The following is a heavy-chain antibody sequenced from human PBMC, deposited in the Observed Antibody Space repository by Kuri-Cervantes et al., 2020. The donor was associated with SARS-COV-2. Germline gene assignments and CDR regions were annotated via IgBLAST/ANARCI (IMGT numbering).Heavy chain of an antibody. CDR3: ARGFLEWLDY. J-gene: IGHJ4*02. CDR1: GFTISSYS. D-gene: IGHD3-3*01. V-gene: IGHV3-49*04. CDR2: IRSKAYGGTT. Sequence: QTLSLTCAASGFTISSYSMNWVRQAPGKGLEWVGFIRSKAYGGTTEYAASVKGRFTISRDDSKSIAYLQMNSLKTEDTAVYYCARGFLEWLDYWGQGTLVTVSS.